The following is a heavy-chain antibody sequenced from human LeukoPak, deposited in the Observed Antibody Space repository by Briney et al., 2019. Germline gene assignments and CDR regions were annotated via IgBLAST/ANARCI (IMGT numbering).Heavy chain of an antibody. J-gene: IGHJ3*02. Sequence: GRSLRLSCAASGFTFSSYGMHWVRQAPGKGLEWVAVIWYDGSNKYYADSVKGRFTISRDNSKNTLHLQMNSLRAEDTAVYYCARAPVVATYAFDIWGQGTMVTVSS. D-gene: IGHD5-12*01. V-gene: IGHV3-33*01. CDR2: IWYDGSNK. CDR1: GFTFSSYG. CDR3: ARAPVVATYAFDI.